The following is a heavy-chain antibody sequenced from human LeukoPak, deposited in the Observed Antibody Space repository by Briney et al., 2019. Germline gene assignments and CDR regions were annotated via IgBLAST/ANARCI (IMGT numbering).Heavy chain of an antibody. CDR3: ARGGVTTFYWFDP. CDR2: ISYDGSNK. Sequence: GRSLRLSCAASGFTFSSYAMHWVRQAPGKGLEWVAVISYDGSNKYYADSVKGRFTISRDNSKNTLYLQMNSLRAEDTAVYYCARGGVTTFYWFDPWGQGTLVTVSS. V-gene: IGHV3-30-3*01. J-gene: IGHJ5*02. CDR1: GFTFSSYA. D-gene: IGHD4-17*01.